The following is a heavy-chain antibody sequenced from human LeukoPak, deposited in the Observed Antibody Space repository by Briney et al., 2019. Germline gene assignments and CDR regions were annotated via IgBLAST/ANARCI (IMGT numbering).Heavy chain of an antibody. CDR3: ARDHGYSYGYYYGMDV. CDR2: IYYSGST. J-gene: IGHJ6*02. Sequence: SETLSLTCTVSGGSISSYYWSWIRQPPGKGVEGIGDIYYSGSTNYNPSLTTRVTISVDTSKNQFSLKLPSVTAADTAVYYCARDHGYSYGYYYGMDVWGQGTTVTVSS. D-gene: IGHD5-18*01. V-gene: IGHV4-59*01. CDR1: GGSISSYY.